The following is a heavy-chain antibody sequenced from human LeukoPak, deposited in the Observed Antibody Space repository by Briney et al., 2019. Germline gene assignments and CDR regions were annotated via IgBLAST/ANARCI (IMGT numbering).Heavy chain of an antibody. CDR2: IYYSGST. J-gene: IGHJ4*02. CDR1: GFTFSTYW. Sequence: GSLRLSCAASGFTFSTYWMSWVRQPPGKGLEWIGSIYYSGSTYYNPSLKSRVTISVDTSKNQFSLKLSSVTAADTAVYYCARITMVRGVTNWGQGTLVTVSS. D-gene: IGHD3-10*01. CDR3: ARITMVRGVTN. V-gene: IGHV4-39*07.